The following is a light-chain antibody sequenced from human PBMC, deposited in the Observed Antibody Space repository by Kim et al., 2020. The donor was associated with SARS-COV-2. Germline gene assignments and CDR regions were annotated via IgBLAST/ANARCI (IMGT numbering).Light chain of an antibody. V-gene: IGKV6-21*01. CDR1: QSVGSS. Sequence: SVSPREPVTITCRASQSVGSSLHWYQQKPYQSPKLLIKYTSQSFSGVPSRFSGSGSGTDFTLTIDSLEAEDAATYYCHQSSSLPYSFGQGTKLEI. J-gene: IGKJ2*03. CDR3: HQSSSLPYS. CDR2: YTS.